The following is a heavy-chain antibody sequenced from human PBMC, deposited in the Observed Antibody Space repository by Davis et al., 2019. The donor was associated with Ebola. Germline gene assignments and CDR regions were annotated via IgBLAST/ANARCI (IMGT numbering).Heavy chain of an antibody. J-gene: IGHJ4*02. Sequence: ASVKVSCKASGYTFTSYAMHWVRQAPGQRLEWMGWINAGNGNTKFSHKFQGRVTITKDTSARTVYMELSSLRSEDTAVYYCARGGDFLAYYFDYWGQGTLVTVSS. CDR2: INAGNGNT. CDR3: ARGGDFLAYYFDY. CDR1: GYTFTSYA. D-gene: IGHD4-17*01. V-gene: IGHV1-3*01.